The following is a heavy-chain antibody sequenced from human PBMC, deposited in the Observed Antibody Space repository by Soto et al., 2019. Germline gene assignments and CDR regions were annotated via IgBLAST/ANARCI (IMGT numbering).Heavy chain of an antibody. V-gene: IGHV4-34*01. J-gene: IGHJ6*02. CDR1: GGSFSGYY. CDR2: INHSGST. CDR3: ARPTRQWLGLRYYYGMDV. D-gene: IGHD6-19*01. Sequence: QVQLQQWGAGLLKPSETLSLTCAVYGGSFSGYYWSWIRQPPWKGLEWIGEINHSGSTNYNPSLKSRVTISVDTSKNHFSLKLSSVTAADTAVYYCARPTRQWLGLRYYYGMDVWGQGTTVTVSS.